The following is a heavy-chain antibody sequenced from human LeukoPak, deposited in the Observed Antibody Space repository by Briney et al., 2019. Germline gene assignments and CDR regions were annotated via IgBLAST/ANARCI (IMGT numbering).Heavy chain of an antibody. D-gene: IGHD2-2*01. J-gene: IGHJ6*03. V-gene: IGHV1-46*01. Sequence: ASVKVSCKVSGYTLTELSMHWVRQAPGKGLEWMGIINPSGGSTSYAQKFQGRVTMTRDMSTSTVYMELSSLRSEDTAVYYCARDFGLGVPAAHNSYYYYMDVWGKGTTVTVSS. CDR1: GYTLTELS. CDR2: INPSGGST. CDR3: ARDFGLGVPAAHNSYYYYMDV.